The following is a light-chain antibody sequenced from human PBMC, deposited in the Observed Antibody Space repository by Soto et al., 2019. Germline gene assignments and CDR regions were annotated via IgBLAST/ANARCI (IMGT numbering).Light chain of an antibody. CDR2: WAS. CDR3: QQKYGTPWT. J-gene: IGKJ1*01. V-gene: IGKV4-1*01. CDR1: QRVLYSSDHKQY. Sequence: DIVMTQSPDSLAVSLGERATINCKSSQRVLYSSDHKQYLAWYHQKPGHPPKLLIYWASTRESGVPDRFSGSGSGTDFNLTISSLQAEDLAVYYCQQKYGTPWTFGQGTKVEVK.